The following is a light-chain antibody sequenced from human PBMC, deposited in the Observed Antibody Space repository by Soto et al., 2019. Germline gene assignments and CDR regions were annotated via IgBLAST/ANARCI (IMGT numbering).Light chain of an antibody. CDR1: QSLLQGDGRTY. Sequence: SPIFLSVTPGQPASISCRSRQSLLQGDGRTYLYWYLQRPGQPPQLLIYDVSSLFSGVPNRFSGSGSGTEFTLKISRVEAEDVGVYYCTQCIHLPPVFCQGTKVDIK. CDR3: TQCIHLPPV. V-gene: IGKV2-29*03. CDR2: DVS. J-gene: IGKJ1*01.